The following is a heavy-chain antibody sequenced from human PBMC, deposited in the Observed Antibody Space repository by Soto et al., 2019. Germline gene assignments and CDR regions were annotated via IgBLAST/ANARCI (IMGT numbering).Heavy chain of an antibody. CDR3: AKVPRIRYGPLYFDY. CDR1: GFTFSSYA. D-gene: IGHD5-18*01. J-gene: IGHJ4*02. V-gene: IGHV3-23*01. Sequence: PGGSLRLSCISSGFTFSSYAMSWVRQAPGKGLEWVSAISGSGGSTYYADSVKGRFTISRDNSKNTLYLQMNSLRAEGTAVYYCAKVPRIRYGPLYFDYWGQGTLVIVSS. CDR2: ISGSGGST.